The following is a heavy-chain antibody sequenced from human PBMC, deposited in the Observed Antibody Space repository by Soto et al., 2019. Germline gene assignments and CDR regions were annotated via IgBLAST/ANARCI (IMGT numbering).Heavy chain of an antibody. D-gene: IGHD6-19*01. Sequence: GGSLRLSWAASGFTFSSYVMHWVRQAPGKGLEWVAVIWYDGSNKYYADSVKGRFTISRDNSKNTLYLQMNSLRAEDTAVYYCARDRAVAGFGLNPSGRFDPWGQGTLVTVSS. CDR1: GFTFSSYV. CDR2: IWYDGSNK. CDR3: ARDRAVAGFGLNPSGRFDP. J-gene: IGHJ5*02. V-gene: IGHV3-33*01.